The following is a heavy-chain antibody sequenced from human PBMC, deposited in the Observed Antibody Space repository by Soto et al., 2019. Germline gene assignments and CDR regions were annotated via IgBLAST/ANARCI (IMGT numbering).Heavy chain of an antibody. Sequence: QVQLVESGGGVVQPGGSLRLSCAASGFTFNTFGIHWVRQAPGKGLQWVALISYDGSNKYYADSGQGRFTISRDNSKNTLYLQMNRLRGEDTAVYYCARDWNWDGLVDTLDYWGPGALVTVSS. CDR1: GFTFNTFG. CDR2: ISYDGSNK. J-gene: IGHJ4*02. V-gene: IGHV3-30-3*01. CDR3: ARDWNWDGLVDTLDY. D-gene: IGHD1-7*01.